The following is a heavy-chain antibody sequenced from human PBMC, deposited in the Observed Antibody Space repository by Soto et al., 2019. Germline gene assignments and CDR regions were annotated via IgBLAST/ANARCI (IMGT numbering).Heavy chain of an antibody. D-gene: IGHD6-6*01. V-gene: IGHV4-39*01. Sequence: SETLSLTCTVSGGSISSSSYYWGWIRQPPGKGLEWIGSIYYSGSTYYNPSLKSRVTISVDTSKNQFSLKLSSVTAADTAVYYCARRPYRWSSSSLVDYWGQGTLVTVSS. CDR2: IYYSGST. J-gene: IGHJ4*02. CDR3: ARRPYRWSSSSLVDY. CDR1: GGSISSSSYY.